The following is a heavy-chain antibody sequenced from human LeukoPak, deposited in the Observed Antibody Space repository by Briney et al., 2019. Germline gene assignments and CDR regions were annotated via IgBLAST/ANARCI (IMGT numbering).Heavy chain of an antibody. V-gene: IGHV3-30*01. D-gene: IGHD1-26*01. CDR1: GFTFSAYA. CDR2: ISCDGSNK. CDR3: ARGPGPIAGAKNPFDI. Sequence: GRSLRLSCAASGFTFSAYAMHWVRQAPGKGLEWVAVISCDGSNKYYADSVKGRFTISGDKSKNTLYLQMNSLRPEDTAVYYCARGPGPIAGAKNPFDIWGQGTMVTVSS. J-gene: IGHJ3*02.